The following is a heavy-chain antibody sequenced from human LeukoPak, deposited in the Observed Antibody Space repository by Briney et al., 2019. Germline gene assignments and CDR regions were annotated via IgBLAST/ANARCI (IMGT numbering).Heavy chain of an antibody. CDR1: GDSITNNH. V-gene: IGHV4-59*08. CDR2: ISYTGST. J-gene: IGHJ4*02. D-gene: IGHD3-10*01. Sequence: SGTLSLTCTVSGDSITNNHWSWLRQPPGKGLEWIGHISYTGSTNYNPSLKTRLAMSLDTSKNHFSLTLTSVTAADTALYYCARHVFSDGSPFDSWGQGSLVTVS. CDR3: ARHVFSDGSPFDS.